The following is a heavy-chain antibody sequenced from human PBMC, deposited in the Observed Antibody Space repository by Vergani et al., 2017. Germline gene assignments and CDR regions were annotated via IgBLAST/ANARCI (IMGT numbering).Heavy chain of an antibody. CDR2: ISYDGSNK. V-gene: IGHV3-30*03. CDR1: GFTFSSYG. D-gene: IGHD4-17*01. CDR3: ASAAYGDYVWDYYYYMDV. Sequence: QVQLVESGGGVVQPGRSLRLSCAASGFTFSSYGMHWVRQAPGKGLEWVAVISYDGSNKYYADSVKGRFTISRDNSKNTLYLQMNSLRAEDTAVYYCASAAYGDYVWDYYYYMDVWGKGP. J-gene: IGHJ6*03.